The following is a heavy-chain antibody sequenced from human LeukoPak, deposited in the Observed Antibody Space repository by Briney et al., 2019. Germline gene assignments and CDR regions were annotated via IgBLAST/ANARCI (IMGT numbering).Heavy chain of an antibody. D-gene: IGHD1-26*01. J-gene: IGHJ4*02. CDR3: VRDGVGAPPFDY. V-gene: IGHV3-7*01. CDR2: IKHDGSEK. Sequence: GGSLRLSCAASGFIFTNYFMSWVRQAPGKGLEWVASIKHDGSEKYYVDSVRGRFTISRDNTMNSLYLQMSSLRAEDTAVYYCVRDGVGAPPFDYWGQGVLVTVSS. CDR1: GFIFTNYF.